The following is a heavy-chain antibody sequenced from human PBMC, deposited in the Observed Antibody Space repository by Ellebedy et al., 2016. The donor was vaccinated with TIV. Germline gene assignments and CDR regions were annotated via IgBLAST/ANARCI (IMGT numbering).Heavy chain of an antibody. V-gene: IGHV3-23*01. CDR3: EKNMDYGDGKWEIDV. CDR2: IHNGGRTT. J-gene: IGHJ6*02. CDR1: GFTFSGYA. Sequence: PGGSLRLSCVASGFTFSGYAMGWVRQAQGKGLEWVSGIHNGGRTTSYAASVKGRFTISRDNYRSTLYLQMNSLRAEDSAVYYCEKNMDYGDGKWEIDVWGQGTTVTVSS. D-gene: IGHD4-17*01.